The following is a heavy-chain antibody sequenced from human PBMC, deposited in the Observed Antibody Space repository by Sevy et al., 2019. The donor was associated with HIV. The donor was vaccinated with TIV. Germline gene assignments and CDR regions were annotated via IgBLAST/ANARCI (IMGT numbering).Heavy chain of an antibody. Sequence: ASVKVSCRASGYTFTYYDINWVRQATGQGLEWMGWMSPNSGNTGYAQKFQGRVTMTRNTSISTAYMELSSLRSEDTAVYYCARFLSTSYYYYNGMDVWGQGTTVTVSS. CDR2: MSPNSGNT. V-gene: IGHV1-8*01. CDR1: GYTFTYYD. CDR3: ARFLSTSYYYYNGMDV. J-gene: IGHJ6*02. D-gene: IGHD3-3*02.